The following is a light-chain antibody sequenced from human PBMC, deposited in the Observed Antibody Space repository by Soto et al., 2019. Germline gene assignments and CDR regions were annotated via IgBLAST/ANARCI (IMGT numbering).Light chain of an antibody. V-gene: IGKV3-15*01. CDR2: NAF. J-gene: IGKJ1*01. CDR3: QQYNNWPRT. Sequence: EIVMTQSPATLSVSPGERAPLSCRASQSVRSNLAWYQQKPGQAPRLLIYNAFTRATGIAARFSGSGSGTEFTLTISSLQSEDFAVYYCQQYNNWPRTFGQGTKVDI. CDR1: QSVRSN.